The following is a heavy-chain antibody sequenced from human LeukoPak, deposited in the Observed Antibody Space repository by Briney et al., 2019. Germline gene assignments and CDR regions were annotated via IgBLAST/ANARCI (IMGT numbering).Heavy chain of an antibody. D-gene: IGHD2-2*02. V-gene: IGHV4-31*03. CDR2: IYYSGNT. Sequence: SQTLSLTCSVSGGSIRNGGYFWTWIRQYPGAGLEWLGKIYYSGNTQYNPSLKSRVTISVDRSKNQFSLKLSSVTAADTAVYYCARGVGVYCSSTSCYSWFDPWGQGTLVTVSS. J-gene: IGHJ5*02. CDR3: ARGVGVYCSSTSCYSWFDP. CDR1: GGSIRNGGYF.